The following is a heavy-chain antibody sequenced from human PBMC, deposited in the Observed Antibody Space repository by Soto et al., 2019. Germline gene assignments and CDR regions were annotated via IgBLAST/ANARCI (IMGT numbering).Heavy chain of an antibody. J-gene: IGHJ5*02. CDR2: ISSSSSTI. CDR1: GFTFSSYS. D-gene: IGHD4-17*01. CDR3: AREVQGHVDYFPGCFDP. V-gene: IGHV3-48*01. Sequence: EVQLVESGGGLVQPGGSLRLSCAASGFTFSSYSMNWVRQAPGKGLEWVSYISSSSSTIYYADSVKGRFTISRDNAKNSLYLQMNSLRAEDTAVYYCAREVQGHVDYFPGCFDPWGQGTLVTVSS.